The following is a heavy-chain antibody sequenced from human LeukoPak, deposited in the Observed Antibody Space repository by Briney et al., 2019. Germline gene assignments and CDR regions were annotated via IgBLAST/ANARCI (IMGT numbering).Heavy chain of an antibody. J-gene: IGHJ5*02. V-gene: IGHV4-4*07. CDR2: IYTSGST. Sequence: PSETLSLTCAVYGGSFSSYYWSWIRQPAGKGLEWIGRIYTSGSTNYNPSLKSRVTISVDTSKNQLSLKLSSVTAADTAVYYCARDRSSWSSSYWFDPWGQGTLVTVSS. D-gene: IGHD6-13*01. CDR3: ARDRSSWSSSYWFDP. CDR1: GGSFSSYY.